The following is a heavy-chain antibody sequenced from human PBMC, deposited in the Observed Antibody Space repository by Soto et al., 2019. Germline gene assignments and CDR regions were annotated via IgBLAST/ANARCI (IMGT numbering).Heavy chain of an antibody. V-gene: IGHV3-49*03. CDR1: GFTFGDSA. J-gene: IGHJ3*02. D-gene: IGHD3-22*01. CDR3: TREDSSGYYDGIPRPYHDAFDI. CDR2: IRSKTYGETT. Sequence: GGSLRLSCTASGFTFGDSAMSWFRQAPGQGLEWLSFIRSKTYGETTDYAASVKGRFSISRDDSKSIAYLQMNSLKIEDTAVYYCTREDSSGYYDGIPRPYHDAFDIWGQGTMVTVS.